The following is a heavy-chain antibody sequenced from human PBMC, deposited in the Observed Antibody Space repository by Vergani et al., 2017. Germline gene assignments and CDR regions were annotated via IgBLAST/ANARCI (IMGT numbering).Heavy chain of an antibody. CDR3: AREGRSVFGVVQWLDY. V-gene: IGHV4-39*02. D-gene: IGHD3-3*01. CDR2: IYYSGST. J-gene: IGHJ4*02. CDR1: GGSISSSSYY. Sequence: QLQLQESGPGLVKPSETLSLTCTVSGGSISSSSYYWGWLRPRPGKGLEWIGGIYYSGSTYDNPSLQGRVNISVDTSKNQFSRKLSPVTAADTAVYYCAREGRSVFGVVQWLDYWGQGTLVTVSS.